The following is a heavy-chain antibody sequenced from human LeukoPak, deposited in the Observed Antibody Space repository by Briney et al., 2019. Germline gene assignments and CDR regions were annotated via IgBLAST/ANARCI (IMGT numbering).Heavy chain of an antibody. V-gene: IGHV1-69*01. CDR2: IIPIFGTA. Sequence: GSSVKVSCKASGGTFSSYAISWVRQAPGQGLEWMGGIIPIFGTANYAQKFQGRVTITADESTSTAYMELSSLRSEDTAVYYCATIGSGYLYYFDYWGQGTLVTVSS. CDR1: GGTFSSYA. J-gene: IGHJ4*02. D-gene: IGHD3-22*01. CDR3: ATIGSGYLYYFDY.